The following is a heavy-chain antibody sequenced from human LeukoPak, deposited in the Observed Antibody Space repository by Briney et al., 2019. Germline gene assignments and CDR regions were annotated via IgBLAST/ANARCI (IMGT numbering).Heavy chain of an antibody. D-gene: IGHD2-2*01. CDR1: GYTFTSYD. CDR3: ARVKPAASYYYYGMDV. Sequence: ASVKVSCKASGYTFTSYDINWVRQATGQGLEWMGWMNPNSGNTGYAQKFQGRVTMTRNTSISTAYMELSSLRSEDTAVYYCARVKPAASYYYYGMDVWGQGTTVTVSS. CDR2: MNPNSGNT. V-gene: IGHV1-8*01. J-gene: IGHJ6*02.